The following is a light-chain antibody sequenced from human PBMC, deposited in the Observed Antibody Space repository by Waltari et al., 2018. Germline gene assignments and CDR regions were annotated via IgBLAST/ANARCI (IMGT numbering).Light chain of an antibody. CDR2: SAY. V-gene: IGKV3-11*01. J-gene: IGKJ1*01. Sequence: EIVLTQSPATVSLSPGERVTLSCRARQSISTYLAWYQPTPGQAPRLLTYSAYNGAPGIPARFSGSGSGTDFTLTISSLEPEDSAVYYCQQRSSWPRTFGQGTKVEIK. CDR1: QSISTY. CDR3: QQRSSWPRT.